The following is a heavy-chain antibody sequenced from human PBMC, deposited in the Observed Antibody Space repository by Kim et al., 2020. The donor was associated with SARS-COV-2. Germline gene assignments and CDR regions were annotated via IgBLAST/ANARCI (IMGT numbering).Heavy chain of an antibody. CDR3: ARPRSGSNYSGFDY. CDR1: GFTFSSYA. J-gene: IGHJ4*02. Sequence: GGSLRLSCAASGFTFSSYAMHWVRQAPGKGLEWVAVISYDGSNKYYADSVKGRFTISRDNSKNTLYLQMNSLRAEDTAVYYCARPRSGSNYSGFDYWGQGTLVPASS. D-gene: IGHD3-10*01. CDR2: ISYDGSNK. V-gene: IGHV3-30*04.